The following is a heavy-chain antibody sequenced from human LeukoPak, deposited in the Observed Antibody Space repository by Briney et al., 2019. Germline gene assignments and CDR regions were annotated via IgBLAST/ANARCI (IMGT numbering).Heavy chain of an antibody. Sequence: GGSLRLSCAASGFSFSSYWMSWVRQAPGKGLEWVANIKQDGSERYYVDSVKGRFTVSGDNAKNSVYLQMNSLRAEDTAVYYCARLEYTSSSRDFDYWGQGTLVTVSS. CDR3: ARLEYTSSSRDFDY. CDR2: IKQDGSER. CDR1: GFSFSSYW. D-gene: IGHD6-6*01. J-gene: IGHJ4*02. V-gene: IGHV3-7*01.